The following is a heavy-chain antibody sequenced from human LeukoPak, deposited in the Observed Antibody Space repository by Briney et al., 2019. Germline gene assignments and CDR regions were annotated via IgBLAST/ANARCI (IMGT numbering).Heavy chain of an antibody. CDR1: GGTFSSYA. V-gene: IGHV1-69*13. CDR3: AREPPVDTAMDDYYYYGMDV. Sequence: GASVKVSCKASGGTFSSYAISWVRQAPGQGLEWMGGIIPIFGTANYAQKFQGRVTITADESTSTAYMELSSLRSEDTAVYYCAREPPVDTAMDDYYYYGMDVWGQGTRVTVSS. CDR2: IIPIFGTA. D-gene: IGHD5-18*01. J-gene: IGHJ6*02.